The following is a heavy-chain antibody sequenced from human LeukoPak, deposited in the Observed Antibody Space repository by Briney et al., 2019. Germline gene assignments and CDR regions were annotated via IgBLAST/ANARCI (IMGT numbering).Heavy chain of an antibody. CDR1: SGSISSGGYY. Sequence: SETLSLTCTVSSGSISSGGYYWSWIRQHPGKGLEWIGYIYYSGSTYYNPSLKSRVTISVDTSKNQFSLKLSSVTAADTAVYYCARVLEVAGNDYWGQGTLVTVSS. J-gene: IGHJ4*02. CDR3: ARVLEVAGNDY. CDR2: IYYSGST. V-gene: IGHV4-31*03. D-gene: IGHD6-19*01.